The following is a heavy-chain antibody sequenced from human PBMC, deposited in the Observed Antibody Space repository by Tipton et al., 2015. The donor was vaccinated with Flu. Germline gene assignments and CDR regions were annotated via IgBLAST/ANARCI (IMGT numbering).Heavy chain of an antibody. V-gene: IGHV3-9*01. D-gene: IGHD3-10*01. CDR1: GFTLDDYA. Sequence: SLRLSCAASGFTLDDYAMHWVRQAPGKGLEWVSGISWNSGSVGYADSVKGRFTISGDNAKNSLYLQMNSLRPEDTALYYCAVLHGSGSYSGDYWGQGTLVTVSS. J-gene: IGHJ4*02. CDR2: ISWNSGSV. CDR3: AVLHGSGSYSGDY.